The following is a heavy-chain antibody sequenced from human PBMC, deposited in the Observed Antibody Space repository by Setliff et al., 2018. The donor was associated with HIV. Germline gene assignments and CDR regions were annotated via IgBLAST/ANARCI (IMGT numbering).Heavy chain of an antibody. CDR2: FYTSGST. D-gene: IGHD3-16*01. Sequence: SETLSLTCTVSGGSISSGSYHWSWIRQPAGKGLEWIGRFYTSGSTYYNPSLKSRVTISVDTSKNQFSLKLSSVTAADTAVYYCARSKKRGDYYYYYYYMDVWGKGTTGTSP. CDR1: GGSISSGSYH. V-gene: IGHV4-61*02. J-gene: IGHJ6*03. CDR3: ARSKKRGDYYYYYYYMDV.